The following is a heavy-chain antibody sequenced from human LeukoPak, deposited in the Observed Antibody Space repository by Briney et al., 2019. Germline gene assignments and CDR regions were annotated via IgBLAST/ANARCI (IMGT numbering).Heavy chain of an antibody. V-gene: IGHV3-74*01. CDR2: VNRDGSST. D-gene: IGHD6-13*01. CDR1: GFTFSDYW. J-gene: IGHJ4*02. CDR3: ARDRSISAAGDTY. Sequence: PGGSLRLSCAASGFTFSDYWMHWVRQAPGKGLVWVSRVNRDGSSTSYADSVKGRFTISRDNAKNTLSLQMNSLRAEDTAVYYCARDRSISAAGDTYGGQGTLVTVPS.